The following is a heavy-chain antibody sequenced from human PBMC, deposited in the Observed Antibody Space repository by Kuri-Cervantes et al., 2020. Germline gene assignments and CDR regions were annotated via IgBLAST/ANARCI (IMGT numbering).Heavy chain of an antibody. J-gene: IGHJ4*02. Sequence: GGSLRLSCAASGFTFSSYWMHWVRQAPGKGLVWVSRINSDGSSTSYADSVKGRFTISRDNAKNTLYLQMNSLRAEDTAVYYCAKAGARVISGSDLGAFDYWGQGTLVTVSS. CDR3: AKAGARVISGSDLGAFDY. V-gene: IGHV3-74*01. CDR1: GFTFSSYW. D-gene: IGHD1-26*01. CDR2: INSDGSST.